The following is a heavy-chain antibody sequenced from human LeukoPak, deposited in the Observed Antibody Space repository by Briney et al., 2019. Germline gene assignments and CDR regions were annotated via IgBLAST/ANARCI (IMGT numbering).Heavy chain of an antibody. V-gene: IGHV3-53*01. CDR2: LYIGGNT. CDR3: MTAAGYNFGQY. D-gene: IGHD5-18*01. J-gene: IGHJ4*02. Sequence: GGSLRLSCAASGLTVNNNYMNWVRRAPGKGLEWVSALYIGGNTYYADSVRGRFTISRDNSKNTLYLQMNSLRAEDTAIYYCMTAAGYNFGQYWGQGTLVTVSS. CDR1: GLTVNNNY.